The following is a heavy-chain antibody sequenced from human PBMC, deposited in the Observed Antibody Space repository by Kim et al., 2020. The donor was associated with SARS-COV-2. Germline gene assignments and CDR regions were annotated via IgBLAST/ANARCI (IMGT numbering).Heavy chain of an antibody. CDR3: ARDSGAGYFDY. J-gene: IGHJ4*02. V-gene: IGHV4-4*07. Sequence: TTYNPSLKSRVTMSVDTSKNQFSLKLSSVTAADTAVYYCARDSGAGYFDYWGQGTLVTVSS. CDR2: T. D-gene: IGHD1-26*01.